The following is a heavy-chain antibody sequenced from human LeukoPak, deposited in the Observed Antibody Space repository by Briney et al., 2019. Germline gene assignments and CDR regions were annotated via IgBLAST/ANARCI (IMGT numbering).Heavy chain of an antibody. CDR3: TTGAIAGSGSYYFGYYDY. CDR1: GFTFNNAW. V-gene: IGHV3-15*01. J-gene: IGHJ4*02. CDR2: IKSKTEGGTT. Sequence: GGSLRLSCAASGFTFNNAWMRWVRQAPGKGLEWVGRIKSKTEGGTTDYGAPVKRRFIISRDDSANTLYLQMNSLVSGDTALYYCTTGAIAGSGSYYFGYYDYWGQGTVVTVPS. D-gene: IGHD3-10*01.